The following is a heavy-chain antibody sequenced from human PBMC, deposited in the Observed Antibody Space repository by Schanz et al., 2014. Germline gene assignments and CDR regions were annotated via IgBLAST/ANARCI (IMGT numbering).Heavy chain of an antibody. J-gene: IGHJ3*02. CDR3: ARGLGDERWLDLNEAFDI. D-gene: IGHD6-19*01. V-gene: IGHV1-69*08. CDR1: GGTFSSST. Sequence: QVQLVHSGAEVKKPGSSVKVSCKASGGTFSSSTLTWVRQAPGQGLEWMGRIIPILDKTNYAQKFQGRVTMTADKSTSTVYMEVSGLRSEDTAVYYCARGLGDERWLDLNEAFDIWGQGTMVTVSS. CDR2: IIPILDKT.